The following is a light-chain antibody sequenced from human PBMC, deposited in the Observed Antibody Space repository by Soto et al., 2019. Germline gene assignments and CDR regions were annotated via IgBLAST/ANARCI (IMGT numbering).Light chain of an antibody. CDR1: QSVAGSY. CDR2: GAS. Sequence: EIVLTQSPGTLSLSPGERETHSCRASQSVAGSYLAWYQQKPGQAPRLLIYGASSRATGIPDRFSGSGSGTDFTLTISRLEPEDFAVYSCHQYGDRMTFGQGT. J-gene: IGKJ1*01. V-gene: IGKV3-20*01. CDR3: HQYGDRMT.